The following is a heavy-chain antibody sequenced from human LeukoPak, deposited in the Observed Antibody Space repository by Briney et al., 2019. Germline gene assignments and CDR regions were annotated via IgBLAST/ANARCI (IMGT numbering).Heavy chain of an antibody. J-gene: IGHJ5*01. CDR2: IYSSGSI. Sequence: PSETLSLTCTVSGGSISSGSYYWSWIPQPAGKGLEGIGRIYSSGSINYNPSLKSRVTISLDTSNNQFSLRLASVTAADTAVYFCARGIDMGPFDFWGQGTLVTVSS. D-gene: IGHD3-16*01. CDR1: GGSISSGSYY. CDR3: ARGIDMGPFDF. V-gene: IGHV4-61*02.